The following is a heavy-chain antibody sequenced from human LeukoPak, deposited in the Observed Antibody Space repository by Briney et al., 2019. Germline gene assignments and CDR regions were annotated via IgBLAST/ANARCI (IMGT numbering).Heavy chain of an antibody. Sequence: GGSLRLSCAASGFTFSNYGMHWVRKAPGKGMEWVALIWYDGNDEYYADSVKGRFTISRDNSKKTLCLQMNSLRAEDTAIYYCARTALGSSGWYGRNYWVQGTQVSVSS. J-gene: IGHJ4*02. CDR3: ARTALGSSGWYGRNY. D-gene: IGHD6-19*01. CDR1: GFTFSNYG. CDR2: IWYDGNDE. V-gene: IGHV3-33*01.